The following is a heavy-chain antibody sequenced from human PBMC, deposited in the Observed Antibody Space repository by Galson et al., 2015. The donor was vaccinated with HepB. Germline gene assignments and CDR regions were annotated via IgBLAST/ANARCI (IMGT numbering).Heavy chain of an antibody. CDR1: GYTFTSYY. CDR3: ARDFSGSGMSPVPQYYFDY. CDR2: INPSGGST. Sequence: SVKVSCKASGYTFTSYYMHWVRQAPGQGLEWMGIINPSGGSTSYAQKFQGRVTMTRDTSTSTVYMELSSLRSEDTAVYYCARDFSGSGMSPVPQYYFDYWGQGTLVTVSS. V-gene: IGHV1-46*01. D-gene: IGHD6-19*01. J-gene: IGHJ4*02.